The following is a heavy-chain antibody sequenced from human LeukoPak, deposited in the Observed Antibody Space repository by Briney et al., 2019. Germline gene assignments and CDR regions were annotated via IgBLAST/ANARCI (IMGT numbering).Heavy chain of an antibody. J-gene: IGHJ3*02. D-gene: IGHD3-22*01. CDR1: GFTFSSYA. V-gene: IGHV3-23*01. Sequence: GGSLRLSCAASGFTFSSYAMSWVRQAPGKGLEWVSAISGSGGSTYYADSVKGRFTISRDNAKNSLYLQMNSLRAEDTAVYYCARNRWLYAFDIWGQGTMVTVSS. CDR2: ISGSGGST. CDR3: ARNRWLYAFDI.